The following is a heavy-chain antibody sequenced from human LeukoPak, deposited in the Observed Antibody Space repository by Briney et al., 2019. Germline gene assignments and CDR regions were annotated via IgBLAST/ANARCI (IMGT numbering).Heavy chain of an antibody. J-gene: IGHJ5*02. CDR3: ARDWLDCSGGSCYNWFDP. CDR2: IYYSGST. Sequence: PSETLSLTCTVSDDSIISSIYSWGWVRQPPGKGLEWIGYIYYSGSTYYNPSLKSRVTISVDTSKNQFSLKLSSVTAADTAVYYCARDWLDCSGGSCYNWFDPWGQGTLVTVSS. V-gene: IGHV4-30-4*08. D-gene: IGHD2-15*01. CDR1: DDSIISSIYS.